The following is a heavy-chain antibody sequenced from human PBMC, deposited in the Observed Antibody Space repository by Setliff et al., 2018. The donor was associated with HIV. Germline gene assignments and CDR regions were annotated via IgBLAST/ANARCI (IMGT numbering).Heavy chain of an antibody. V-gene: IGHV3-7*01. D-gene: IGHD5-12*01. J-gene: IGHJ4*02. Sequence: GGSLRLCCAASGFTFSSRWMTWVRQAPGKGLEWVANIKQDGSENYFMDSVKGRFTISRDNTRSSLFLHMDSLTAEDTAVYYCAREALSRDGYSYFDYWGQGTLVTVSS. CDR3: AREALSRDGYSYFDY. CDR2: IKQDGSEN. CDR1: GFTFSSRW.